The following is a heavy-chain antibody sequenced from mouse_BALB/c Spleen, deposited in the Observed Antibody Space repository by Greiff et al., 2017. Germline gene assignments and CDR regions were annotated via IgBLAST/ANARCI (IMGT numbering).Heavy chain of an antibody. Sequence: VKLQESGPGLVAPSQSLSITCTVSGFSLTSYGVHWVRQPPGKGLEWLGVIWAGGSTNYNSALMSRLSTSKDNSKSQVFLKMNSLQTDDTAMYYCARESSLLPHYDYWGQGTTLTVSS. CDR2: IWAGGST. V-gene: IGHV2-9*02. J-gene: IGHJ2*01. CDR1: GFSLTSYG. D-gene: IGHD1-2*01. CDR3: ARESSLLPHYDY.